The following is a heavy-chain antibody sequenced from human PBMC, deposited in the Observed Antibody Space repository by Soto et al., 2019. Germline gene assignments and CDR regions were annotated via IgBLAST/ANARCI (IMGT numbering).Heavy chain of an antibody. CDR1: GFTFSSYA. D-gene: IGHD3-22*01. J-gene: IGHJ4*02. Sequence: EVQLLESGGGLVQPGGSLRLSCAASGFTFSSYAMSWVRQAPGKGLEWVSAISGSGGSTYYADSVKGRFTISRDNSKNTLYLQMNSLRAEDTAVYYCAKEAYYYDSSGSMSHYYFDYWGQGTLVTVSS. CDR3: AKEAYYYDSSGSMSHYYFDY. V-gene: IGHV3-23*01. CDR2: ISGSGGST.